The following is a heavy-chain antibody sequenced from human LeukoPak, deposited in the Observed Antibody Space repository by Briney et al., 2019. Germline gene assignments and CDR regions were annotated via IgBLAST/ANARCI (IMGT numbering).Heavy chain of an antibody. J-gene: IGHJ6*02. V-gene: IGHV3-74*01. CDR3: ARSSAPYYYYGMDV. D-gene: IGHD6-6*01. Sequence: GGSLRLSCAASGFTFSSYWMHWVRQAPGKGLVGVSRINSDGSSTSYADSVKGRFTISRDNAKNTLYLQMNSLRAEDTAVYYCARSSAPYYYYGMDVWGQGTTVTVSS. CDR1: GFTFSSYW. CDR2: INSDGSST.